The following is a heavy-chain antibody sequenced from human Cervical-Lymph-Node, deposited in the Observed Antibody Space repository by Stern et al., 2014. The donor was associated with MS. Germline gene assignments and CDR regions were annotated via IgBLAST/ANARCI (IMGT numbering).Heavy chain of an antibody. CDR3: ARENPPKLGRGWHLSWFDP. D-gene: IGHD6-19*01. CDR2: ISFDGGSK. J-gene: IGHJ5*02. CDR1: GFTFRNYG. V-gene: IGHV3-30*03. Sequence: VQLVESGGGVVQPGGSLGLSCKASGFTFRNYGMHWVRQAPGKGRGWGAVISFDGGSKNYADSVKGRFTISRDNSKDTVYLQMNSLRAEDTAVYHCARENPPKLGRGWHLSWFDPWGQGTLVTVSS.